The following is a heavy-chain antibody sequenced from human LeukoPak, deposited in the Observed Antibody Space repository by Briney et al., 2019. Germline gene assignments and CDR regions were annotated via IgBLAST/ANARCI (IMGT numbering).Heavy chain of an antibody. J-gene: IGHJ5*02. V-gene: IGHV1-3*01. D-gene: IGHD3-3*01. CDR2: INAGNGNT. CDR1: GYTFTSYA. CDR3: ARDGGIRYYDFWSGYYLSRNWFDP. Sequence: ASVKVSCKASGYTFTSYAMHWVRQAPGQRLEWMGWINAGNGNTKYSQKFQGGDTITRDTSASTAYMELSSLRSEDTAVYYCARDGGIRYYDFWSGYYLSRNWFDPWGQGTLVTVSS.